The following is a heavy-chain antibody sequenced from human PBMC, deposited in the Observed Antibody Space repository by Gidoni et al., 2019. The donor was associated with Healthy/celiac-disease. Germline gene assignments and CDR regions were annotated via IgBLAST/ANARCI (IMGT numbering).Heavy chain of an antibody. CDR1: GYSISSGYY. Sequence: QVQLQASGPGLVKPSETLSLTCAVSGYSISSGYYWGWIRQPPGKGLEWIGSIYHSGSTYYNPSLKSRVTISVDTSKNQFSLKLSSVTAADTAVYYCARDLGGSYYYFDYWGQGTLVTVSS. D-gene: IGHD1-26*01. CDR2: IYHSGST. CDR3: ARDLGGSYYYFDY. V-gene: IGHV4-38-2*02. J-gene: IGHJ4*02.